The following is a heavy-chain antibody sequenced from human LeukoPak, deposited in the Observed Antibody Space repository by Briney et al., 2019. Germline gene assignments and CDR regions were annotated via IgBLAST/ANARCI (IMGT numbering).Heavy chain of an antibody. CDR3: ARQYYDFWSGYAHFDY. CDR1: RFTFSDYY. Sequence: GGSLRLSCAASRFTFSDYYMSWIRQAPGKGLEWVSYISSSGSTIYYADSVKGRFTISRDNAKNSLYLQMNSLRAEDTAVYYCARQYYDFWSGYAHFDYWGQGTLVTVSS. J-gene: IGHJ4*02. D-gene: IGHD3-3*01. V-gene: IGHV3-11*01. CDR2: ISSSGSTI.